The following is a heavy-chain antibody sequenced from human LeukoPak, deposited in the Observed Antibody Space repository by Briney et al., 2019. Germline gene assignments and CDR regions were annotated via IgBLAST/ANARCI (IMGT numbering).Heavy chain of an antibody. V-gene: IGHV1-24*01. CDR3: ATDSKWELLSWFDP. CDR2: FDPEDGET. D-gene: IGHD1-26*01. CDR1: GYTLTELS. J-gene: IGHJ5*02. Sequence: GASVKVSCKVSGYTLTELSMHWVRQAPGKGLEWMGGFDPEDGETIYAQKFQGRVTMTEDTSTDTAYMELSSLRSEDTAVYYCATDSKWELLSWFDPWGQGTLVTVSS.